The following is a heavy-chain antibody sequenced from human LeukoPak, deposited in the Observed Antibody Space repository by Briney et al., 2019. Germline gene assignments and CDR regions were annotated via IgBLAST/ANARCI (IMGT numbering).Heavy chain of an antibody. CDR1: GFTSTNYS. CDR2: LIGSSGRT. V-gene: IGHV3-23*01. Sequence: GGSLRLSCAASGFTSTNYSMNWVRQAPGKVLEWVSVLIGSSGRTDYADSVKGRFTISRDNSKNTVFLQMNSLRAEDTAIYYCAKGAYDYIEIGYFDSWGQGTLVTVSS. J-gene: IGHJ4*02. D-gene: IGHD5-12*01. CDR3: AKGAYDYIEIGYFDS.